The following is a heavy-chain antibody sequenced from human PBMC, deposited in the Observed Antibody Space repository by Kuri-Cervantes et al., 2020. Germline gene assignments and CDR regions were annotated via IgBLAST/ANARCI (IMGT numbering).Heavy chain of an antibody. CDR3: AKERGSIDWSPNWFDP. J-gene: IGHJ5*02. Sequence: GGSLRLSCAASGFTFSSYAMSWVRQAPGKGLEWVSAITGNGAGIYYANSVKGRFTISRDNSKSTLYLQLNNLRAEDTAIYYCAKERGSIDWSPNWFDPWGQGTLVTVSS. CDR1: GFTFSSYA. V-gene: IGHV3-23*01. CDR2: ITGNGAGI. D-gene: IGHD3-9*01.